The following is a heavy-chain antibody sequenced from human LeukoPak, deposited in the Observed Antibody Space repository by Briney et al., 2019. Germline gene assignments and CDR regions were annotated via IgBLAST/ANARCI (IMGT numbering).Heavy chain of an antibody. CDR3: ARGGTFIAAAGEVWFDP. J-gene: IGHJ5*02. CDR1: GGSFSGYY. D-gene: IGHD6-13*01. V-gene: IGHV4-34*01. Sequence: ASETLSLTCAVYGGSFSGYYWSWIRQPPGKGLEWIGEINHSGSTNYNPSLKSRVTISVDTSKNQFSLKLSSVTAADTAVYYCARGGTFIAAAGEVWFDPWGQGTLVTVSS. CDR2: INHSGST.